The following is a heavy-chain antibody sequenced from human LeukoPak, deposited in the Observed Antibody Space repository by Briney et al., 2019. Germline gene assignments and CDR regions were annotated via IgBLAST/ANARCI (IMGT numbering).Heavy chain of an antibody. V-gene: IGHV3-7*01. CDR3: TREEALYYFDY. CDR1: GFTFSSYW. J-gene: IGHJ4*02. CDR2: IKQDGSET. Sequence: GGSLRLSCAVSGFTFSSYWMSWVRQAPGKGLEWVADIKQDGSETNYVDSVKGRFTISRDNAKNSLFLQVNSLRAEDTAVYYGTREEALYYFDYWGQGTPVTVSS.